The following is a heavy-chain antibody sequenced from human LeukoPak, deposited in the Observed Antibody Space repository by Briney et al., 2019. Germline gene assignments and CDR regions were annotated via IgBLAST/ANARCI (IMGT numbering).Heavy chain of an antibody. CDR2: ISGRGTTT. CDR3: ARESGMYSSGSWYDY. Sequence: GGSLRLSRAASGFTFSSYEINWVRQAPGKGLEWVSYISGRGTTTYYADSVKGRFTISRDNAKNSLHLQMNSLRAEDTAVYYCARESGMYSSGSWYDYWGQGTLVTVSS. V-gene: IGHV3-48*03. D-gene: IGHD6-19*01. J-gene: IGHJ4*02. CDR1: GFTFSSYE.